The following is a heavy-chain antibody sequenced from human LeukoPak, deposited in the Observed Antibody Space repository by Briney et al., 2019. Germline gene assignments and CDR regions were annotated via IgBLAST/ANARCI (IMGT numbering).Heavy chain of an antibody. Sequence: GESLKISCKTSGYKFSDYWIGWVRQMPGKGLEWMGIIYPGDSDLRYSPSFQGQVTISADKSISTAYLHWSSLEASDTAMYYCALAASNWFDPWGQGTLVTVSS. CDR3: ALAASNWFDP. CDR1: GYKFSDYW. V-gene: IGHV5-51*01. J-gene: IGHJ5*02. D-gene: IGHD6-13*01. CDR2: IYPGDSDL.